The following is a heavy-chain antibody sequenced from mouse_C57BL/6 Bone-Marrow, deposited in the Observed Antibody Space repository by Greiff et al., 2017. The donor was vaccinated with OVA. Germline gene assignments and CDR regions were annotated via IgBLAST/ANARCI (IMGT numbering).Heavy chain of an antibody. CDR3: ARAYYGSSSHCWFDV. J-gene: IGHJ1*03. CDR2: ISSGSSTI. CDR1: GFTFSDYG. D-gene: IGHD1-1*01. V-gene: IGHV5-17*01. Sequence: LMESGGGLVKPGGSLKLSCAASGFTFSDYGMHWVRQAPEKGLEWVAYISSGSSTIYYADTVKGRFTISRDNAKNTLFLQMTSLRSEDTAMYYCARAYYGSSSHCWFDVWGTGTTVTVSS.